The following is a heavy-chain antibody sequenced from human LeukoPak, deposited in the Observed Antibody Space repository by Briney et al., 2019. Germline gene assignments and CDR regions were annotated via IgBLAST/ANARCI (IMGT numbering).Heavy chain of an antibody. CDR1: GDSIRSDSW. J-gene: IGHJ6*02. Sequence: SETLSLTCAVSGDSIRSDSWWIWVRQAPGKGLEWIGERYHDGRRTYNPSLKRRVSISLDESENQFSLELTSVTAADTAVYFCAREKGHLMEVDVWGQGATVTVSS. D-gene: IGHD3-3*01. CDR2: RYHDGRR. CDR3: AREKGHLMEVDV. V-gene: IGHV4-4*02.